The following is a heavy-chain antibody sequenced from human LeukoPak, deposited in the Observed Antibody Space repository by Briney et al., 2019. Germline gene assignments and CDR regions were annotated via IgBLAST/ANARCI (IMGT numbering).Heavy chain of an antibody. CDR3: ARGRIKGDYFDY. D-gene: IGHD2-21*01. J-gene: IGHJ4*02. Sequence: SQTLSLTCAVSGGSISSGGYSWSWIRQPPGTGLEWIGYIYHSGSTYYNPSLKSRVTISVDRSKNQFSLKLSSVTAADTAVYYCARGRIKGDYFDYWGQGTLVTVSS. CDR1: GGSISSGGYS. CDR2: IYHSGST. V-gene: IGHV4-30-2*01.